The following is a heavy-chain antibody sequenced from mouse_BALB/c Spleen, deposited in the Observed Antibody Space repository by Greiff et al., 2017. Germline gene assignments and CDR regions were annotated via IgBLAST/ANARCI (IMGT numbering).Heavy chain of an antibody. CDR1: GYTFSSYW. D-gene: IGHD1-1*01. Sequence: QVQLKQSGAELMKPGASVKISCKATGYTFSSYWIEWVKQRPGHGLEWIGEILPGSGSTNYNEKFKGKATFTADTSSNTAYMQLSSLTSEDSAVYYCAKEIYYYGSSYRFAYWGQGTLVTVSA. V-gene: IGHV1-9*01. J-gene: IGHJ3*01. CDR2: ILPGSGST. CDR3: AKEIYYYGSSYRFAY.